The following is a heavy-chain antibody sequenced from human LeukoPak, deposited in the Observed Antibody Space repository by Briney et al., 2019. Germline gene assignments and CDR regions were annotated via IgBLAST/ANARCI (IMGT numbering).Heavy chain of an antibody. CDR3: AKGEYPYDFWSGYYTEEYFQH. V-gene: IGHV3-23*01. CDR2: ISGSGGST. J-gene: IGHJ1*01. Sequence: GGSLRLSCAASGFTFSSYAMSWVRQAPGKGLEWVSAISGSGGSTYYADSVKGRFTISRDNSKNTLYLQMNSLRAEDTAVYYCAKGEYPYDFWSGYYTEEYFQHWGQGTLVTVSS. D-gene: IGHD3-3*01. CDR1: GFTFSSYA.